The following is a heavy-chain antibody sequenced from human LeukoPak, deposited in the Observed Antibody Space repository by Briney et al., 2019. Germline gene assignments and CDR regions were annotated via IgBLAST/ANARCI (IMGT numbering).Heavy chain of an antibody. D-gene: IGHD2-2*02. CDR3: ARGVVPAAIGFDY. V-gene: IGHV1-69*05. CDR2: IIPIFGTA. CDR1: GGTFSSYA. Sequence: ASVKVSCKASGGTFSSYAISWVRQAPGQGLEWMGGIIPIFGTANYAQKFQGRVTITTDESTGTAYMELSSLRSEDTAVYYCARGVVPAAIGFDYWGQGTLVTVSS. J-gene: IGHJ4*02.